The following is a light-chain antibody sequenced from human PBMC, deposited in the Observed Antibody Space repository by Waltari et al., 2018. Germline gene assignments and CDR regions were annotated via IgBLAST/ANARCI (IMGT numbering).Light chain of an antibody. Sequence: DIVMTQSPDSLAVSLGERATINCKSSPSVLYSSNNKNYLAWYQQKPGQPPKLLIYWASTRESGVPDRFSCSGSGTDFTLTIRSLQAEDVAVYYCQQYYSTPPAFGGGTKVEIK. CDR2: WAS. CDR1: PSVLYSSNNKNY. CDR3: QQYYSTPPA. V-gene: IGKV4-1*01. J-gene: IGKJ4*01.